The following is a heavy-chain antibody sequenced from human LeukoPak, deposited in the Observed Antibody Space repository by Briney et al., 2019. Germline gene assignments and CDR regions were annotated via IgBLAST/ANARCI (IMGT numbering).Heavy chain of an antibody. CDR1: GFTFSTYA. CDR2: ISNDATKK. J-gene: IGHJ4*02. D-gene: IGHD4-17*01. CDR3: AKDMSTVTTTFDY. V-gene: IGHV3-30*18. Sequence: GRSLRLSCAASGFTFSTYAMHWVRQAPGKGLEWVAVISNDATKKYYADSVKGRSTISRDNSENTLYLQMNSLRAEDTAVYYCAKDMSTVTTTFDYWGQGTLVTVSS.